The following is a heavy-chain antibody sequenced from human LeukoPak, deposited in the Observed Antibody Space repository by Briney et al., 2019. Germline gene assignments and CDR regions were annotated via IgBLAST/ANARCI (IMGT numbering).Heavy chain of an antibody. CDR1: GGSFSGYY. D-gene: IGHD1-26*01. Sequence: SETLSLTCAVYGGSFSGYYWSWIRRPPGKGLEWIGEINHSGSTNYNPSLKSRVTISVDTSKNQFSLKLSSVTAADTAVYYCARRSSFGIVGAIDYWGQGTLVTVSS. J-gene: IGHJ4*02. CDR2: INHSGST. V-gene: IGHV4-34*01. CDR3: ARRSSFGIVGAIDY.